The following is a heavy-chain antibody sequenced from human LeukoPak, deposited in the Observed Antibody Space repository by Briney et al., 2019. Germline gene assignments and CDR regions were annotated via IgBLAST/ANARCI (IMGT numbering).Heavy chain of an antibody. CDR2: ISSSSYI. V-gene: IGHV3-21*04. Sequence: GGSLRLSCAASGFTFSSYSMNWVRQAPGKGLEWVSSISSSSYIYYADSVKGRFTISRDNAKNSLYLQMNSLRAEDTALYYCAKEELRYFDCWGQGTLVTVSS. D-gene: IGHD3-9*01. CDR3: AKEELRYFDC. J-gene: IGHJ4*02. CDR1: GFTFSSYS.